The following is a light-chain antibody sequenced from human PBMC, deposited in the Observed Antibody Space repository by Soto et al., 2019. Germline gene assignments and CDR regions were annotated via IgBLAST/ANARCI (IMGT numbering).Light chain of an antibody. CDR3: QQYDEWPLT. J-gene: IGKJ4*01. CDR1: QNVKTR. V-gene: IGKV3-15*01. Sequence: EKEMTQSPATLSVSPGERATLSCRASQNVKTRLAWYQQKPGQAPRLLIYDAFTRATGIPARFSGSASGTEFTLTISSLQSEDLAVYYCQQYDEWPLTFGGGTKVEIK. CDR2: DAF.